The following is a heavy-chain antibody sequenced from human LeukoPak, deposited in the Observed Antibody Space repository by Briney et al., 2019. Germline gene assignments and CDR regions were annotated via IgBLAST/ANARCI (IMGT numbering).Heavy chain of an antibody. V-gene: IGHV3-23*01. CDR3: AKRGVVIRVILVGFHKEAYYFDS. Sequence: GGSLRLSCAASGITLSNYGMSWVRQAPGKGLEWVAGISGSGGSTNYADSVKGRFTISRDNPKNTLYLQMNSLRAEDTAVYFCAKRGVVIRVILVGFHKEAYYFDSWGQGALVTVSS. J-gene: IGHJ4*02. CDR2: ISGSGGST. D-gene: IGHD3-22*01. CDR1: GITLSNYG.